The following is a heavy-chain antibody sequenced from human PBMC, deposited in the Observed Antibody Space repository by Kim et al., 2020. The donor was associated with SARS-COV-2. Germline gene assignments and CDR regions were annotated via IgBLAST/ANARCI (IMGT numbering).Heavy chain of an antibody. Sequence: ASVKVSCKASGYTFTSYAMNWVRQAPGQGLEWMGWINTNTGNPTYAQGFTGRFVFSLDTSVSTAYLQISSLKAEDTAVYYCARDSRITIFGVVITSDAFDIWGQGTMVTVSS. CDR3: ARDSRITIFGVVITSDAFDI. D-gene: IGHD3-3*01. J-gene: IGHJ3*02. CDR2: INTNTGNP. V-gene: IGHV7-4-1*02. CDR1: GYTFTSYA.